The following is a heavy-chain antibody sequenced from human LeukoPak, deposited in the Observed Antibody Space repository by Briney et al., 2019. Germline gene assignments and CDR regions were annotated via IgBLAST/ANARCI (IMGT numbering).Heavy chain of an antibody. V-gene: IGHV4-34*01. CDR1: GGSFSGYY. CDR2: INHSGST. J-gene: IGHJ5*02. D-gene: IGHD2-2*01. CDR3: ARADYASSTSS. Sequence: SETLSLTCAVYGGSFSGYYWSWIRQPPGKGLEWIGEINHSGSTNYNPSLKSRVTISVDTSKNQFSLELSSVTAADTAVYYCARADYASSTSSWGQGTLVTVSS.